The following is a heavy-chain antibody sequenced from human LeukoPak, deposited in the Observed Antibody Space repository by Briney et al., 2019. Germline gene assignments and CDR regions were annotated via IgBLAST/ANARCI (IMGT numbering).Heavy chain of an antibody. D-gene: IGHD3-9*01. V-gene: IGHV4-4*07. CDR2: IYTSGST. CDR1: GGSISSYY. J-gene: IGHJ6*02. Sequence: SETLSLTCTVSGGSISSYYWSWIRQPAGKGLEWIGRIYTSGSTNYNPSLKSRVTMSVDTSKNQFSLKLSSATAADTAVYYCARGLRYFASLHYYYGMDVWGQGTTVTVSS. CDR3: ARGLRYFASLHYYYGMDV.